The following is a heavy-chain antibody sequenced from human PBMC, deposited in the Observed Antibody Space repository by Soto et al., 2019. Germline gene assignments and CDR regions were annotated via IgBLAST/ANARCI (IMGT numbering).Heavy chain of an antibody. CDR1: GGSFSGYY. Sequence: SETLSLTCAVYGGSFSGYYWNWIRQPPGKGLEWIGEINHSGSTNYNPSLRSRVTISLDTSKNQFSLKLSSMTAADTAVYYCARFITNFDYWGQGTLVTVSS. V-gene: IGHV4-34*01. D-gene: IGHD3-22*01. CDR3: ARFITNFDY. CDR2: INHSGST. J-gene: IGHJ4*02.